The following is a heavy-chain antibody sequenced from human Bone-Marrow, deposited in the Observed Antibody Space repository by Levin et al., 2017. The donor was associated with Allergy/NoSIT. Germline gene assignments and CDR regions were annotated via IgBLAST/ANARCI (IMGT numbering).Heavy chain of an antibody. CDR2: IFPILGTV. CDR3: ARPQYPQGGMDV. Sequence: SVKVSCRASGGTFRNYALSWVRQAPGQGLEWMGGIFPILGTVHYPQKFQGRVMITADDSTSTAYMELAGLRSEDTAVYYCARPQYPQGGMDVWGQGTTVTVSS. V-gene: IGHV1-69*13. J-gene: IGHJ6*02. CDR1: GGTFRNYA. D-gene: IGHD4-11*01.